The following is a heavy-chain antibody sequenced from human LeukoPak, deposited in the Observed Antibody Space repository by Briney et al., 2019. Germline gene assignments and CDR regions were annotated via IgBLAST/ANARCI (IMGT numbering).Heavy chain of an antibody. CDR1: GFTVSSNY. CDR2: IYSGGRT. V-gene: IGHV3-66*02. J-gene: IGHJ4*02. D-gene: IGHD1-26*01. Sequence: GGSLRLSCAASGFTVSSNYMSWVRQAPGKGLEWVSVIYSGGRTYFTDSVKGRFTISRDNSKNTLYLQMNSLRAEDTAVYYCARSAIVPGDDYWGQGTLVTVSS. CDR3: ARSAIVPGDDY.